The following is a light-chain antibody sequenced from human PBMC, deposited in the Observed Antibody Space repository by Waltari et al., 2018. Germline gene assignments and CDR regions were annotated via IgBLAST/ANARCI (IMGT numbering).Light chain of an antibody. CDR2: KAN. V-gene: IGLV8-61*01. Sequence: QTVVTQEPSFSVSPGGTVTLPCALSSVSLSTTSYATWYQQTPGQAPRTLVYKANARSSGVPDRFSCSILGNTAALTITGAQADDESDYYCALYMGSGIWVFGGGTRLTVL. CDR1: SVSLSTTSY. J-gene: IGLJ3*02. CDR3: ALYMGSGIWV.